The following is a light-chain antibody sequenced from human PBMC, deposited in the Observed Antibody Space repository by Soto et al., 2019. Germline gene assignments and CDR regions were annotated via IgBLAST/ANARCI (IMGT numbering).Light chain of an antibody. Sequence: QSVLTQPPSASGSPGQSVTIPCTGTSSDVGGYNSVSWYQQHPGKVPKLMIYEVSKRPSGVPDRFSGSKSGTTASLTVSGLHAEDEAAYYCSSYAGSNNLVFGGGTKLTVL. J-gene: IGLJ2*01. CDR1: SSDVGGYNS. CDR3: SSYAGSNNLV. CDR2: EVS. V-gene: IGLV2-8*01.